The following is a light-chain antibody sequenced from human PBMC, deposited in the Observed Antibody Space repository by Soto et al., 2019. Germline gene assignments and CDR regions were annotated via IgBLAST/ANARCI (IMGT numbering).Light chain of an antibody. CDR1: QSVSSY. V-gene: IGKV3-11*01. Sequence: EIVLTQSPATLSLSPGERAALSCRASQSVSSYLAWYQQKPGQAPRLLIYDASKRATGIPARFSGSGSGTEFTLTISSLMPEDFAVYYCHQRSNWYSTFGGGSKVEIK. J-gene: IGKJ4*01. CDR2: DAS. CDR3: HQRSNWYST.